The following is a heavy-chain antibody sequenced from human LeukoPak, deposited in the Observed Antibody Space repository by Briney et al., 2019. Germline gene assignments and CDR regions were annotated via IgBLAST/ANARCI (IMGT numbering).Heavy chain of an antibody. CDR2: IYYSGST. V-gene: IGHV4-59*11. D-gene: IGHD2-2*01. Sequence: SESLSLTCTVSGGSISSHYWSWIRQPPGKGLEWIGYIYYSGSTNYNPSLKSRVTISVDTSKNQFSLKLSSVTAADTAVYYCARDQGIVVVPAAIEGGWFDPWGQGTLVTVSS. CDR3: ARDQGIVVVPAAIEGGWFDP. CDR1: GGSISSHY. J-gene: IGHJ5*02.